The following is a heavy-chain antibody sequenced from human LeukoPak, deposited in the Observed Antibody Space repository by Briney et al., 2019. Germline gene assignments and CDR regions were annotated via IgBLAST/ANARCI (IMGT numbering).Heavy chain of an antibody. J-gene: IGHJ3*02. V-gene: IGHV4-4*07. CDR2: IHSNRSR. D-gene: IGHD5-18*01. Sequence: SETLSLTCTVSGDSISSYDWSWIRQPAGKGLEWIGRIHSNRSRTYNPSLRSRVTMSVDTSKNQFSLNLSSVTAAETAVYYCVRDLPSQYTYGLGLTLDIWGQGTMVTVSS. CDR1: GDSISSYD. CDR3: VRDLPSQYTYGLGLTLDI.